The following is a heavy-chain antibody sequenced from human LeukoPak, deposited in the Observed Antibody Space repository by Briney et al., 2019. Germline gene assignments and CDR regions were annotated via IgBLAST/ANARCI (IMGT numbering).Heavy chain of an antibody. CDR3: ARDPSTNY. Sequence: GGSLRLSCAASGLTFSSYSMNWVRQAPGKGLEWVSYISSSSTIYYADSVKGRFTISRDNAKNSLYLQMNSLRAEDTAVYYCARDPSTNYWGQGTLVTVSS. J-gene: IGHJ4*02. V-gene: IGHV3-48*01. CDR1: GLTFSSYS. CDR2: ISSSSTI. D-gene: IGHD5/OR15-5a*01.